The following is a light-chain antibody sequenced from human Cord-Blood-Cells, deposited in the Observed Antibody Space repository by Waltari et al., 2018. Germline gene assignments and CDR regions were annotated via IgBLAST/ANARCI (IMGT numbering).Light chain of an antibody. J-gene: IGLJ2*01. Sequence: QSALTQPPSASGSPGQSVTISCTGTSSAVGGYNYVSWYQPHPGKAPKLIIYEVSKRPSGVPDRFSGSKSGNTTSLTVSGLQAEDEADYYCSSYAGSNNLVFGGGTKLTVL. CDR3: SSYAGSNNLV. V-gene: IGLV2-8*01. CDR1: SSAVGGYNY. CDR2: EVS.